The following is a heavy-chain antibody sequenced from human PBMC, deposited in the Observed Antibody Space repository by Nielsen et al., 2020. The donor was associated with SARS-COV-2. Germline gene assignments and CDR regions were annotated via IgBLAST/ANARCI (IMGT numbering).Heavy chain of an antibody. CDR2: ISSSSSYI. V-gene: IGHV3-21*01. CDR3: AGDGGTWFGELRNRYYYYMGV. Sequence: WLRQPPGKGLEWVSSISSSSSYIYYADSVKGRFTISRDNAKNSLYLQMNSLRAEDTAVYYCAGDGGTWFGELRNRYYYYMGVWGKGTTVTVSS. D-gene: IGHD3-10*01. J-gene: IGHJ6*03.